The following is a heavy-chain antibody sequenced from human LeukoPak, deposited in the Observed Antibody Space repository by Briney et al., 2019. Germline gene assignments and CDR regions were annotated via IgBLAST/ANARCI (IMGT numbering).Heavy chain of an antibody. Sequence: TSVKVSCKASGFTFTSSAMQWVRQARGQRLEWIGWIVVGSGNTNYAQKFQERVTITRDMSTSTDYMELSSLRSEDTAVYYCAADLWKMGAEGDNWFDPWGQGTLVTVSS. CDR2: IVVGSGNT. CDR3: AADLWKMGAEGDNWFDP. D-gene: IGHD1-26*01. CDR1: GFTFTSSA. J-gene: IGHJ5*02. V-gene: IGHV1-58*02.